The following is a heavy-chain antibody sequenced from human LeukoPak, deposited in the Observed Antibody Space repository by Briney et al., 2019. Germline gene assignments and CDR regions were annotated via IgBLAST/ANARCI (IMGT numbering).Heavy chain of an antibody. Sequence: LGASVKVSCKASGGTFSSYAISWVRQAPGQGLEWMGGIIPIFGTANYAQKFQGRVTITADESTSTAYMELSSLRSEDTAVYYCARDGSSVASRASNWFDPWGQGTLVTVSS. J-gene: IGHJ5*02. V-gene: IGHV1-69*13. CDR3: ARDGSSVASRASNWFDP. CDR1: GGTFSSYA. D-gene: IGHD6-25*01. CDR2: IIPIFGTA.